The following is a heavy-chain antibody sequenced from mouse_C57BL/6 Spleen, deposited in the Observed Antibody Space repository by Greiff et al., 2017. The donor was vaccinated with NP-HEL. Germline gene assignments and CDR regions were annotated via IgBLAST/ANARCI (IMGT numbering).Heavy chain of an antibody. J-gene: IGHJ3*01. CDR2: IYPGSGNT. CDR3: ASHSSGYFAY. V-gene: IGHV1-66*01. Sequence: VKLQQSGPELVKPGASVKISCKASGYSFTSYYIHWVKQRPGQGLEWIGWIYPGSGNTKYNEKFKGKATLTADTSSSTAYMQLSSLTSEDSAVYYCASHSSGYFAYWGQGTLVTVSA. CDR1: GYSFTSYY. D-gene: IGHD3-2*02.